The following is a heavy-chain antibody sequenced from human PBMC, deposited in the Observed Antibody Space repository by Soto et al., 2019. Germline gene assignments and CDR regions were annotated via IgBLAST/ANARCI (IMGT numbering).Heavy chain of an antibody. J-gene: IGHJ5*02. Sequence: PSETLSLTCAVYGGSFSGYYWSWIRQPPGKGLEWIGEINHSGSTNYNPSLKSRVTISVDTSKNQFSLKLSSVTAADTAVYYCARGAFTIFGVVKANWFDPWGQGTLVTVSS. CDR1: GGSFSGYY. CDR3: ARGAFTIFGVVKANWFDP. CDR2: INHSGST. V-gene: IGHV4-34*01. D-gene: IGHD3-3*01.